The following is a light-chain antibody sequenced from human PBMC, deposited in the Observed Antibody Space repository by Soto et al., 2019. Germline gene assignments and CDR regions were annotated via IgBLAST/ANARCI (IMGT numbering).Light chain of an antibody. Sequence: QSVLTQPPSASGTPGQRVTIPCSGSSSNIGRNIVNWYQQLPGTAPKLLIYTNNQRPSGVPDRFSGSKSGTSASLAISGLQSEDEADYYYAVWDDSLNGVVFGGGTKLTVL. J-gene: IGLJ2*01. V-gene: IGLV1-44*01. CDR1: SSNIGRNI. CDR3: AVWDDSLNGVV. CDR2: TNN.